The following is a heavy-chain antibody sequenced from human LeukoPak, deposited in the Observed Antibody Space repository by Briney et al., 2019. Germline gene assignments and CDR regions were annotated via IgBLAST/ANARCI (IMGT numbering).Heavy chain of an antibody. Sequence: SETLSLTCTVSGGSISSYYWSWIRQPPGKGLEWIGYIYYSGSTNYNPSLKSRVTISVDTSKNQFSLKLSSVTAADTAVYYCARDGGIAARSNWFDPWGQGTLVTVSS. CDR3: ARDGGIAARSNWFDP. CDR2: IYYSGST. D-gene: IGHD6-6*01. CDR1: GGSISSYY. J-gene: IGHJ5*02. V-gene: IGHV4-59*01.